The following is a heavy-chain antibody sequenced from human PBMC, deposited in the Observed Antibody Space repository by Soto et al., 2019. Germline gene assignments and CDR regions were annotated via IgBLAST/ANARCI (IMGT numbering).Heavy chain of an antibody. Sequence: SETLSLTCTVSGGSISSGGYYWSWIRQHPGKGLEWIGYIYYSGSTYYNPSLKSRVNISVDTSKNQFSLKLSSVTAADTAVHYCAREFWVDTASTNPGGMDVWGPGTTVTVSS. J-gene: IGHJ6*02. CDR3: AREFWVDTASTNPGGMDV. CDR2: IYYSGST. D-gene: IGHD5-18*01. V-gene: IGHV4-31*03. CDR1: GGSISSGGYY.